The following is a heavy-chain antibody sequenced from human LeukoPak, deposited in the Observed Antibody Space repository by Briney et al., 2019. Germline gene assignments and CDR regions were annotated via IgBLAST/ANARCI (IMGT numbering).Heavy chain of an antibody. V-gene: IGHV3-15*01. Sequence: GGSLRLSCAASGFTFSNAWMSWVRQAPGKGLEWVGRIKSKTDGWTTDYAAPVKGRLTISRDDSKNTLYLQMNSLKTEDTAVYYCTTEPRPLLRYFDWNPPHFDYWGQGTLVTASS. D-gene: IGHD3-9*01. CDR1: GFTFSNAW. CDR3: TTEPRPLLRYFDWNPPHFDY. J-gene: IGHJ4*02. CDR2: IKSKTDGWTT.